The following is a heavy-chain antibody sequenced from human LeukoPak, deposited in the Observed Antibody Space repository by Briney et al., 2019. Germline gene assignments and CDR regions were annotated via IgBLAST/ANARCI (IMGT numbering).Heavy chain of an antibody. J-gene: IGHJ4*02. V-gene: IGHV3-21*01. CDR3: ARSHCSGGSCYYFDY. D-gene: IGHD2-15*01. CDR2: ISSSSSYI. Sequence: ISSSSSYIYYADSVKGRFTISRDNAKNSLYLQMNSLRAEDTAVYYCARSHCSGGSCYYFDYWGQGTLVTVSS.